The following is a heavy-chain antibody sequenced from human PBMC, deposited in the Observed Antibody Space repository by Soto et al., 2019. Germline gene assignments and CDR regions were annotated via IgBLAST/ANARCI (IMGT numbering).Heavy chain of an antibody. CDR3: ARIAASGRGWDV. CDR1: GFTFSSYW. Sequence: EVQLVESGGGLVQPGGSLRLSCVDSGFTFSSYWMSWVRQAPVKGLEWVGNIKQDGSEENYVASVKGRFTISRDNAKNSMYRQMNSLRVEDTAVYYCARIAASGRGWDVWGQGTTVVVSS. D-gene: IGHD6-13*01. J-gene: IGHJ6*02. V-gene: IGHV3-7*01. CDR2: IKQDGSEE.